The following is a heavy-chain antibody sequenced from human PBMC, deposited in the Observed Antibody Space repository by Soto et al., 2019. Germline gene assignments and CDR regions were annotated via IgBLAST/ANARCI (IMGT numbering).Heavy chain of an antibody. Sequence: GGSLRLSCAASGFSFRSYGMHWVRQAPGKGLEWVAVIWYDGSNKYYADSVKGRFTISRDNSKNTLYLQMNSLRAEDTAVYYCARDAVVPATMDLYYYYYYMDVWGKGTTVTVSS. V-gene: IGHV3-33*01. CDR3: ARDAVVPATMDLYYYYYYMDV. D-gene: IGHD2-2*01. CDR1: GFSFRSYG. CDR2: IWYDGSNK. J-gene: IGHJ6*03.